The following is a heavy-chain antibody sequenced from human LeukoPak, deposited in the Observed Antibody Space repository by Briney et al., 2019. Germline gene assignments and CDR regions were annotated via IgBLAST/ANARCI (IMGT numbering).Heavy chain of an antibody. CDR3: ARDPRDDFWSGDNWFDP. CDR2: ISYDGSNK. CDR1: GFTFSSYA. V-gene: IGHV3-30-3*01. J-gene: IGHJ5*02. Sequence: GGSLRLSCAACGFTFSSYAMHWVRQAPGKGLEWVAVISYDGSNKYYADSVKGRFTISRDNSKNTLYLQMNSLRAEDTAVYYCARDPRDDFWSGDNWFDPWGQGTLVTVSS. D-gene: IGHD3-3*01.